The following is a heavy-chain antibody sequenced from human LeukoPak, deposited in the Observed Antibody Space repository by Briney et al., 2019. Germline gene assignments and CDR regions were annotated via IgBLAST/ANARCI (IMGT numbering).Heavy chain of an antibody. CDR1: GFTFSSYG. CDR2: IWYDGSNK. V-gene: IGHV3-33*01. CDR3: ARDGSSWLIDY. D-gene: IGHD6-13*01. Sequence: GGSLRLSCAASGFTFSSYGMHWVRHAPGKGLEWVAVIWYDGSNKYYADSVKGRFTISRENSKNTLYLQMNSLRAEDTAVYYCARDGSSWLIDYWGQGNLVTVSS. J-gene: IGHJ4*02.